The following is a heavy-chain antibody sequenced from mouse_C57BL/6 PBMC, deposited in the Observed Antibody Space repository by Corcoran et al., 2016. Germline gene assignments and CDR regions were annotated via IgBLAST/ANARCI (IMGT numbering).Heavy chain of an antibody. CDR3: ANWDVDY. CDR1: GFNIKDYY. CDR2: IDPEDGET. V-gene: IGHV14-2*01. J-gene: IGHJ2*01. Sequence: EVQLQQSGAELVKPGASVKLSCTASGFNIKDYYMHWVKQRTEQGLEWIGRIDPEDGETKYATKFQGKATITADTSSNTAYLHLSSLTSEDTAVYYCANWDVDYWGQGTTLTVSS. D-gene: IGHD4-1*01.